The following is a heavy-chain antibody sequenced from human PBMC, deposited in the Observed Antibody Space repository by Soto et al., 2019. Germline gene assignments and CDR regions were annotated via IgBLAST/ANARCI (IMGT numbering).Heavy chain of an antibody. D-gene: IGHD2-15*01. CDR3: AAALLGYCSGGSCYQDYYYYGMDV. Sequence: QLQLVQSGPEVKKPGTSVKVSCKASGFTFTSSAVQWVRQARGQRLEWIGWIVVGSGNTNYAQKFQKRVTITRDMSTSTAYMELSSLRSEDTAVYYCAAALLGYCSGGSCYQDYYYYGMDVWGQGTTVTVSS. J-gene: IGHJ6*02. CDR2: IVVGSGNT. CDR1: GFTFTSSA. V-gene: IGHV1-58*01.